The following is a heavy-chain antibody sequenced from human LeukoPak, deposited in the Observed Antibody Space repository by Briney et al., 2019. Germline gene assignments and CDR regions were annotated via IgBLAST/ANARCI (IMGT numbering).Heavy chain of an antibody. Sequence: GGSLRLSCITSGFTFSNYGMHWVRQAPGKGLEWVAFIRNDGSNKYYADSVKGRFTISRDNSKNTLYLQMNSLRAEDTALYYCAKDMPSLGFGELGSGALDIWGKGTMVTVSS. CDR2: IRNDGSNK. V-gene: IGHV3-30*02. D-gene: IGHD3-10*01. CDR1: GFTFSNYG. J-gene: IGHJ3*02. CDR3: AKDMPSLGFGELGSGALDI.